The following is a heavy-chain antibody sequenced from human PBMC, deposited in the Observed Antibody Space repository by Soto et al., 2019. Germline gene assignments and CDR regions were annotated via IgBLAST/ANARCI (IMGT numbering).Heavy chain of an antibody. Sequence: SETRSLPCAVSGGSLSSRNWWSWVRQPQGKGLEWIGEMYHSGSTNYNPSLKSRVTISVDTSKNQFSLKRSSVTAADTAGYYWAYFCRRWRLPSYFDYWGQGTXVTVSS. CDR3: AYFCRRWRLPSYFDY. CDR1: GGSLSSRNW. J-gene: IGHJ4*02. D-gene: IGHD3-3*01. V-gene: IGHV4-4*02. CDR2: MYHSGST.